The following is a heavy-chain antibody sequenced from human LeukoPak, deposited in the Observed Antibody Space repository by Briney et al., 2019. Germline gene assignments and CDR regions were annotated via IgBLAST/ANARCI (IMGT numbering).Heavy chain of an antibody. J-gene: IGHJ4*02. CDR2: INPNSGGT. V-gene: IGHV1-2*02. CDR1: GYTFTGYY. Sequence: GSVKVSCKASGYTFTGYYMHWVRQAPGQGLEWMGWINPNSGGTNYAQKFQGRVTMTRDTSISTAYMELSRLRSDDTAVYYCARDLDGLGSFFDYWGQGTLVTVSS. CDR3: ARDLDGLGSFFDY. D-gene: IGHD3-3*01.